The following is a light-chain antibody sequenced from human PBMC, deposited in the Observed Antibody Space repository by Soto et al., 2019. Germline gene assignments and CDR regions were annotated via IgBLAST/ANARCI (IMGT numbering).Light chain of an antibody. Sequence: QSALTQPPSASGTPGQRVTISCSGSNSNIGSNPVHWYQQFPGTAPKVLIYSNYQRPSGVPDQFSGSKSGTSASLAISGLQSEDEADYYCAAWDDRLSDLLFGGGTKVTVL. J-gene: IGLJ2*01. V-gene: IGLV1-44*01. CDR1: NSNIGSNP. CDR2: SNY. CDR3: AAWDDRLSDLL.